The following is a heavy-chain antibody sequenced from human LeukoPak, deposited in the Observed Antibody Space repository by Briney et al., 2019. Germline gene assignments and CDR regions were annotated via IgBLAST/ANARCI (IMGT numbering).Heavy chain of an antibody. J-gene: IGHJ3*02. CDR2: INPNSGGT. Sequence: ASVKVSCKASGYTFTGDYMHWVRQAPGQGLEWMGWINPNSGGTNYAQKSQGRVTMTRDTSISTAYMELSRLRSDDTAVYYCARVGLELYDAFDIWGEGTMVTVSS. D-gene: IGHD1-1*01. V-gene: IGHV1-2*02. CDR3: ARVGLELYDAFDI. CDR1: GYTFTGDY.